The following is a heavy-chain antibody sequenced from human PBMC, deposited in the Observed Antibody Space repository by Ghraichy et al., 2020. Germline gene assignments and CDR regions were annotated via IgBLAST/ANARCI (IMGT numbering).Heavy chain of an antibody. J-gene: IGHJ4*02. CDR3: AKDTDFWSGMGLDY. V-gene: IGHV3-23*01. CDR2: ISGSGGST. Sequence: LSLTCAASGFTFSSYAMSWVRQAPGKGLEWVSAISGSGGSTYYADSVKGRFTISRDNSKNTLYLQMNSLRAEDTAVYYCAKDTDFWSGMGLDYWGQGTLVTVSS. CDR1: GFTFSSYA. D-gene: IGHD3-3*01.